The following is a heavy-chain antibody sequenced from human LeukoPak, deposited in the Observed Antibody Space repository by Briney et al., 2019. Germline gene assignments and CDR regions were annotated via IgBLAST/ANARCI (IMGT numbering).Heavy chain of an antibody. CDR1: GYTFTGYY. CDR3: ARDHHDYGDQNFDY. J-gene: IGHJ4*02. D-gene: IGHD4-17*01. CDR2: INPNSGGT. Sequence: ASVKVSCKASGYTFTGYYMHWVRQAPGQGLEWMGWINPNSGGTNYAQKFQGRVTMTRDMSTSTVYMELSSLRSEDTAVYYCARDHHDYGDQNFDYWGQGTLVTVSS. V-gene: IGHV1-2*02.